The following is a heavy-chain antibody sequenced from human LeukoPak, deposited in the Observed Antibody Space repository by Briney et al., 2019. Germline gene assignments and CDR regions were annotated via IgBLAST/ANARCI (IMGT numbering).Heavy chain of an antibody. D-gene: IGHD2-2*01. J-gene: IGHJ5*02. CDR1: GYSFTSYW. V-gene: IGHV5-51*01. CDR2: IYPGDSDT. Sequence: GESLKISCKGSGYSFTSYWIGWVRQMPGKGLEWMGIIYPGDSDTRYSPSFQGQVTISADKSISTAYLRWSSLKASDTAMYYCARQGAVPAAIHTYNWFDPWGQGTLVTVSS. CDR3: ARQGAVPAAIHTYNWFDP.